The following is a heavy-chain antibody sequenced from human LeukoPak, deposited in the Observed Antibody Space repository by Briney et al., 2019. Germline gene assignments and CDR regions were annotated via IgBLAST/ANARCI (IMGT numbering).Heavy chain of an antibody. D-gene: IGHD2-2*02. V-gene: IGHV3-48*01. CDR3: ANARWYCSSTSCYTGNYYYYYMDV. CDR2: ISSSTSTI. Sequence: GGSLRLSCAASGFTFSSYNMNWVRQAPGKGLEWVSYISSSTSTIYYADSVKGRFTISRDNSKNTLYLQMNSLRAEDAAVYYCANARWYCSSTSCYTGNYYYYYMDVWGKGTTVTVSS. CDR1: GFTFSSYN. J-gene: IGHJ6*03.